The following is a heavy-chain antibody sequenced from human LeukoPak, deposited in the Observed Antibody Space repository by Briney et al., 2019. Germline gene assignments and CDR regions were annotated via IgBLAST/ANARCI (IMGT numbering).Heavy chain of an antibody. CDR1: GGSFSGYH. Sequence: SETLSLTCAVYGGSFSGYHWSWIRQPPGKGLEWIGEINHSGSTNYNPSLKSRVTISVDTSKNQFSLKLSSVTAADTAVYYCARMVGYCSSTSCYPRGAFDYWGQGTLVTVSS. V-gene: IGHV4-34*01. D-gene: IGHD2-2*01. CDR3: ARMVGYCSSTSCYPRGAFDY. CDR2: INHSGST. J-gene: IGHJ4*02.